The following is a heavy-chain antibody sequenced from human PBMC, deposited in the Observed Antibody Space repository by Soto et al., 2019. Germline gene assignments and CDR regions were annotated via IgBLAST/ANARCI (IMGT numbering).Heavy chain of an antibody. V-gene: IGHV3-9*01. Sequence: EVQLVESGGGLVQPGRSLRLSCAASVFTFGDYAMQWVRQAPGKGLEWVSAISWNSGSIDYADSVKGRFTISRDNAKNSLYLQMNSLRAEDTALYYCAKSHTTSDWYVTTDYWGQGTRVTVSS. CDR3: AKSHTTSDWYVTTDY. CDR1: VFTFGDYA. J-gene: IGHJ4*02. D-gene: IGHD6-19*01. CDR2: ISWNSGSI.